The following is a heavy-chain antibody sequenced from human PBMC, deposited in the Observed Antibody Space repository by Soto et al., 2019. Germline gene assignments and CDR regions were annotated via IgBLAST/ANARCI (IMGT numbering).Heavy chain of an antibody. V-gene: IGHV5-51*01. CDR3: ARQDGGILTGYLALDY. D-gene: IGHD3-9*01. J-gene: IGHJ4*02. Sequence: GESLKISCKGSGWRFTNYWIGWVRQMAGKGLEWIGIIYPGDSDTRYSPSFQGQVTISADKSISTAYLQWSSLKASDTAMYYCARQDGGILTGYLALDYWGQGTLVTVSS. CDR2: IYPGDSDT. CDR1: GWRFTNYW.